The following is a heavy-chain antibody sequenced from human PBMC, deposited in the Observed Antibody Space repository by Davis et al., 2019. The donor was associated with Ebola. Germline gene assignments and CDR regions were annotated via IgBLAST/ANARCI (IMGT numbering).Heavy chain of an antibody. V-gene: IGHV1-69*13. CDR2: IIPKFATA. CDR1: GGTFNNYL. D-gene: IGHD1-26*01. J-gene: IGHJ4*02. Sequence: AASVKVSCKASGGTFNNYLFTWVRQAPGQGLEWVGGIIPKFATANYAQKFQGRVTITADASTTTIYMDLSSLRSEDTAVYYCARAPGEWELLYFDYWGQGTLVTVSS. CDR3: ARAPGEWELLYFDY.